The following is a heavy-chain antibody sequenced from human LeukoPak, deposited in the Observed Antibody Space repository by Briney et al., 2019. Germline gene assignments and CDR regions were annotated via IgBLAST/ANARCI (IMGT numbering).Heavy chain of an antibody. CDR1: GFTFSSYS. J-gene: IGHJ4*02. V-gene: IGHV3-21*01. Sequence: GGSLRLSCAASGFTFSSYSMNWVRQAPGKGLEWVSSISSSSSYIHYADSVKGRFTISRDNAKNSLYLQMNSLRAEDTAVYYCAREDCSSTSCYVAIDYWGQGTLVTVSS. D-gene: IGHD2-2*01. CDR3: AREDCSSTSCYVAIDY. CDR2: ISSSSSYI.